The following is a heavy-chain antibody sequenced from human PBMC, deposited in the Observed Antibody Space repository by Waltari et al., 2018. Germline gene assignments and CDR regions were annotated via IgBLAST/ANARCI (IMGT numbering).Heavy chain of an antibody. D-gene: IGHD3-22*01. V-gene: IGHV3-30*04. J-gene: IGHJ5*02. CDR2: ISSDGRNT. Sequence: QGRLVESGGGVVQPGRSLRLSCVASVFALTTYTIQWVRQAPGKGLEWVAVISSDGRNTYYADSVKGRFTISRDDSKNTLFLQMDSLRTEDTAVYYCASLVNMIGVFDPWGQGTLVAVSS. CDR3: ASLVNMIGVFDP. CDR1: VFALTTYT.